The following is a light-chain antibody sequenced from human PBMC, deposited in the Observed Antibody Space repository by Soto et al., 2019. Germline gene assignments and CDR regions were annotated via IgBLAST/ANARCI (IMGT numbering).Light chain of an antibody. CDR3: QRYGGSPPRYT. CDR1: QSISSNY. CDR2: GAS. V-gene: IGKV3-20*01. Sequence: EMVLTQSPGTLSLSPGERATLSCRASQSISSNYLAWYQQKPGQAPRLLVYGASNRATAIPDRFSGSGSGTDFTLTISRLEPEDFAVYFCQRYGGSPPRYTFGQGTKLEI. J-gene: IGKJ2*01.